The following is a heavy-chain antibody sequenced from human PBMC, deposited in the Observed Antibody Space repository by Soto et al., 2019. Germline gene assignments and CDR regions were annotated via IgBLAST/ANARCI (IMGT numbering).Heavy chain of an antibody. CDR2: IIPIFGTA. J-gene: IGHJ6*02. Sequence: ASVKVSCKASGGTFSSYAISWVRQAPGQGLEWMGGIIPIFGTANYAQKFQGRVTITADESTTTAYMELSSLRSEDTAVYYCARPILSHYYYYGMDVWGQGTTVTVSS. V-gene: IGHV1-69*13. CDR1: GGTFSSYA. D-gene: IGHD2-2*02. CDR3: ARPILSHYYYYGMDV.